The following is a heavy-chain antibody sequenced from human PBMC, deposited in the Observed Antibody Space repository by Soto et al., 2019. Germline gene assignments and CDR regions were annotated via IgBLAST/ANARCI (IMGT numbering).Heavy chain of an antibody. CDR3: ARHPVSGSYAYYYGMDV. V-gene: IGHV1-69*12. Sequence: QVQLVQSGAEVKKPGSSVKVSCKASGGTFSSYAISWVRQAPGQGLEWMGGIIPIFGTANYAQKFQGRVTITADESTSTAYMELSSLRSEDTAVYYCARHPVSGSYAYYYGMDVWGQGPTVTVSS. D-gene: IGHD1-26*01. CDR2: IIPIFGTA. J-gene: IGHJ6*02. CDR1: GGTFSSYA.